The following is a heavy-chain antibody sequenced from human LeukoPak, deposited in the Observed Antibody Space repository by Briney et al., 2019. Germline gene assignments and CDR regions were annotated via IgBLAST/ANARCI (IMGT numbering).Heavy chain of an antibody. D-gene: IGHD3-10*01. J-gene: IGHJ4*02. CDR2: ISGSGGST. CDR3: AKDYEVDYYGSGSYPNPLDY. Sequence: GGSLKLSCAASGFTFSDYYMSWIRQAPGKGLEWVSAISGSGGSTYYADSVKGRFTISRDNSKNTLYLQMNSLRAEDTAVYYCAKDYEVDYYGSGSYPNPLDYWGQGTLVTVSS. CDR1: GFTFSDYY. V-gene: IGHV3-23*01.